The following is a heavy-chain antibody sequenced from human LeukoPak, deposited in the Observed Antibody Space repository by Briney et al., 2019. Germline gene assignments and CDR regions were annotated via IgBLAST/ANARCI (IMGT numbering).Heavy chain of an antibody. CDR3: AKDRGKYGDYDY. V-gene: IGHV3-23*01. CDR1: GFTFSSYA. J-gene: IGHJ4*02. D-gene: IGHD4-17*01. Sequence: GGYLRLSCAPSGFTFSSYAMSWVRHAPGKGLEWVSAISGSGGSTYYADSVKGRFTISRDNSENTLYLQMNSLRAEDTAVYYCAKDRGKYGDYDYWGQGTVVTVSS. CDR2: ISGSGGST.